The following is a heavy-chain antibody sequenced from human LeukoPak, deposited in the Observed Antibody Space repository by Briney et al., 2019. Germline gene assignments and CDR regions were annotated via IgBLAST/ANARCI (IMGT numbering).Heavy chain of an antibody. V-gene: IGHV4-39*01. CDR3: ARANGNYCSSTSCPTYDFDY. J-gene: IGHJ4*02. CDR2: IYYSGST. D-gene: IGHD2-2*01. CDR1: GGSISSSSYY. Sequence: SETLSLTCTVSGGSISSSSYYWDWIRQPPGKGLEWIGSIYYSGSTYYNPSLKSRVTISVDTSKNQFSLKLSSVTAADTAVYYCARANGNYCSSTSCPTYDFDYWGQGTLVTVSS.